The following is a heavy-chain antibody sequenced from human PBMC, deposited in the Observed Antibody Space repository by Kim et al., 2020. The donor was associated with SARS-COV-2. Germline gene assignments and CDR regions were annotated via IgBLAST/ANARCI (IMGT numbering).Heavy chain of an antibody. J-gene: IGHJ4*01. D-gene: IGHD1-26*01. CDR2: ISYDGSNK. V-gene: IGHV3-30*18. CDR3: AKGLRSLVGATMGGFDY. CDR1: GFTFSSYG. Sequence: GGSLRLSCAASGFTFSSYGMHWVRQAPGKGLEWVAVISYDGSNKYYADSVKGRFTISRDNSKNTLYLQMNSLRAEDTAVYYCAKGLRSLVGATMGGFDY.